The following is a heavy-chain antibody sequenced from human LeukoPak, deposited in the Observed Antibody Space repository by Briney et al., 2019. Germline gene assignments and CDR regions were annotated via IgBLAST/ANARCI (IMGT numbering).Heavy chain of an antibody. CDR3: ARVSDSSGYYLFDY. V-gene: IGHV4-34*01. J-gene: IGHJ4*02. CDR2: INHSGST. D-gene: IGHD3-22*01. CDR1: GGSFSGYY. Sequence: SETLSLTCDVYGGSFSGYYWSWIRQPPGKGLEWIGEINHSGSTNYNPSLKSRVTISVDTSKNQFSLKLSSVTAADTAVYYCARVSDSSGYYLFDYWGQGTLVTVSS.